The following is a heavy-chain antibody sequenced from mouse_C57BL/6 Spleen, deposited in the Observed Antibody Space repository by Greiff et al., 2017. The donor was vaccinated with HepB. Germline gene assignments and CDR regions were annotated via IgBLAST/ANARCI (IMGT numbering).Heavy chain of an antibody. CDR2: IYPGSGNT. V-gene: IGHV1-66*01. CDR3: ARRDYDSYYFDY. CDR1: GYSFTSYY. Sequence: VQLQQSGPELVKPGASVKISCKASGYSFTSYYIHWVKQRPGQGLEWIGWIYPGSGNTKYNEKFKGKATLTADTSSSTAYMQLSSLTSEDSAVYYCARRDYDSYYFDYWGQGTTLTVSS. D-gene: IGHD2-4*01. J-gene: IGHJ2*01.